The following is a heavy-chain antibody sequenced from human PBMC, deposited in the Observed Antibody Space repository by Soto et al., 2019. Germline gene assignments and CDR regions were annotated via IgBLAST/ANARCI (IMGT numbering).Heavy chain of an antibody. V-gene: IGHV4-39*01. Sequence: QLQLQESGPGLVKPSETLSLTCTVSGGSISSSSYYWGWIRQPPGKGLEWIGSIYYSGSTYYNPSLKSRVTISVDTSKNQFSLKLSSVTAADTAVYYCARQPPARWVVPAATIDYWGQGTLVTVSS. D-gene: IGHD2-2*01. CDR2: IYYSGST. J-gene: IGHJ4*02. CDR1: GGSISSSSYY. CDR3: ARQPPARWVVPAATIDY.